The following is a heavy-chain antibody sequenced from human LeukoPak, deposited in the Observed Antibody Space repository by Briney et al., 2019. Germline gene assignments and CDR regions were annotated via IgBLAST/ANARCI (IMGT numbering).Heavy chain of an antibody. V-gene: IGHV4-4*02. CDR3: ARRVYDYYYYMDV. Sequence: TETLSLTCAVSGSSISSSNWWSWVRQSPGKGLEWIGEIYHSGSTYYNPSLESRVTISVDRSKNQFSLKLSSVTAADTAVYYCARRVYDYYYYMDVWGKGTTVTVSS. D-gene: IGHD3-16*01. CDR1: GSSISSSNW. J-gene: IGHJ6*03. CDR2: IYHSGST.